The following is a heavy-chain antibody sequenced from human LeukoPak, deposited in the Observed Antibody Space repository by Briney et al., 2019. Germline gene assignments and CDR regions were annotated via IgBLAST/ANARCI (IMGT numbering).Heavy chain of an antibody. CDR3: ARDGRISPYSGMDV. CDR1: DGSISGYY. V-gene: IGHV4-59*01. CDR2: IYYSGSA. D-gene: IGHD1-26*01. Sequence: SETLSLTCTVSDGSISGYYWTWIRQPPGKGLEWIGYIYYSGSADYNPSLKSRVSISVDTSKNQFSLKLNSVTPADTAVYYCARDGRISPYSGMDVWGQGTTVTVSS. J-gene: IGHJ6*02.